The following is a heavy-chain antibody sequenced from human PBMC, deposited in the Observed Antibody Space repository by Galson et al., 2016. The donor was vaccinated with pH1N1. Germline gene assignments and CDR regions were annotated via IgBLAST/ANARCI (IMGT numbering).Heavy chain of an antibody. CDR3: ARMNWFDFDY. V-gene: IGHV2-5*01. J-gene: IGHJ4*02. CDR2: IYWNDDK. Sequence: PALVKPTQTLTLTCTFSGFSLSTSGVGVGWIRQPPGKALEWLALIYWNDDKRYSPSLKSRLTITKDTSKNQVVLTMIKMDPVDTATYYCARMNWFDFDYWGQGTLVTVSS. CDR1: GFSLSTSGVG. D-gene: IGHD3-10*01.